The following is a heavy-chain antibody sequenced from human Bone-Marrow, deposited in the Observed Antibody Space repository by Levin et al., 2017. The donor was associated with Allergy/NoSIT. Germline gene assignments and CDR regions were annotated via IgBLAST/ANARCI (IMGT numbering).Heavy chain of an antibody. CDR2: IYWDDDK. Sequence: SGPTLVKPTQTLTLTCTFSGFSLSTSGVGVGWIRQPPGKALEWLALIYWDDDKRYSPSLKTRLTITKDTSKNQVVLTMTNMDFVDTATYYCAHSGSSRGWKYNWFDPWGQGTLVTVSS. J-gene: IGHJ5*02. CDR1: GFSLSTSGVG. D-gene: IGHD6-19*01. CDR3: AHSGSSRGWKYNWFDP. V-gene: IGHV2-5*02.